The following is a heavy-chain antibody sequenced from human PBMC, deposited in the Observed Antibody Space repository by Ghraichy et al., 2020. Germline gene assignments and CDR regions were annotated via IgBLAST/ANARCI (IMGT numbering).Heavy chain of an antibody. D-gene: IGHD3-22*01. V-gene: IGHV3-23*01. CDR3: AKGTYYYSALDY. CDR2: ISGSGGST. Sequence: GGSLRLSCAASGFTFSSYAMNWVRQAPGKGLEWVSTISGSGGSTYYADSVKGRFTISRDNSKNTLYLQVNSLRAEDTAVYYCAKGTYYYSALDYWGQGTLVTVSS. J-gene: IGHJ4*02. CDR1: GFTFSSYA.